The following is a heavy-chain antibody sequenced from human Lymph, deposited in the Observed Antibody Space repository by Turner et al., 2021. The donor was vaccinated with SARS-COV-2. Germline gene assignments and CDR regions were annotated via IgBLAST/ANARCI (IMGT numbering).Heavy chain of an antibody. CDR2: ISYDGSNK. Sequence: QVQLVESGGGLVQPGRSLRLSCAASGFTFSGYGMYWVRQAPGKGLEWVAVISYDGSNKYYADSVKGRFTISRDKSKNTLYMQMNSLRAEDTAVYYCAKQGGGRYCSGGSCYRGYFDYWGQGTLVTVSS. CDR3: AKQGGGRYCSGGSCYRGYFDY. V-gene: IGHV3-30*18. D-gene: IGHD2-15*01. CDR1: GFTFSGYG. J-gene: IGHJ4*02.